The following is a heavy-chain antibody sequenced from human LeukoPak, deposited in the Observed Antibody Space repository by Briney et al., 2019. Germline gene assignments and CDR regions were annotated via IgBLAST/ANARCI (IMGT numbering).Heavy chain of an antibody. CDR1: GGSFSGYY. CDR3: AREGGPYRPLDY. CDR2: IDHSGST. Sequence: PSETLSLTRAVYGGSFSGYYWSWIRQPPGKGLEWIGEIDHSGSTNYNPSLKSRVSMSIDTSKNQFSLRLTSVTAADTAVYYCAREGGPYRPLDYSGQGTLVTVAS. V-gene: IGHV4-34*01. J-gene: IGHJ4*02.